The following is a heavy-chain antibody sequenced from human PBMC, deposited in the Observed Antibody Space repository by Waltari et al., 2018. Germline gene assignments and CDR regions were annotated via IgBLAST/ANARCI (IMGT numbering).Heavy chain of an antibody. CDR1: GLTFSSYW. V-gene: IGHV3-74*01. CDR3: ARGPVSGSGSYYVGDY. CDR2: MSTDGSGA. Sequence: EVQLVESGGGLVQPGGSLRLACAASGLTFSSYWMHWVRQVPGKGLVWVSRMSTDGSGANCADSVQGRFTSSRDNAKDILYLQMNSLRAEDTAVYYCARGPVSGSGSYYVGDYWGQGTLVTVSS. J-gene: IGHJ4*02. D-gene: IGHD1-26*01.